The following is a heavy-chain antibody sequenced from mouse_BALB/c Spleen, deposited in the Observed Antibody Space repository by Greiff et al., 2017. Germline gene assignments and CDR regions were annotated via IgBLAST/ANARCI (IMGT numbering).Heavy chain of an antibody. CDR1: GYSITSDYA. J-gene: IGHJ2*01. CDR2: ISYSGST. CDR3: ASRQAHFDY. V-gene: IGHV3-2*02. Sequence: EVQLQQSGPGLVKPSQSLSLTCTVTGYSITSDYAWNWIRQFPGNKLEWMGYISYSGSTSYNPSLKSRISITRDTSKNQFFLQLNSVTTEDTATYYCASRQAHFDYWGQGTTLTVSS. D-gene: IGHD3-2*02.